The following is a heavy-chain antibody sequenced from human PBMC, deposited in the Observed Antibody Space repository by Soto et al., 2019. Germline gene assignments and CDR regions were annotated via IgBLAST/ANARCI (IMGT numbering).Heavy chain of an antibody. CDR3: ARAKVAARPGGWFDP. Sequence: SETLSLTCAVYGGSFSGYYWSWIRRPPGKGLEWIGEINHSGSTNYNPSLKSRVTISVDTSKNQFSLKLSSVTAADTAVYYCARAKVAARPGGWFDPWGQGTLVTVSS. J-gene: IGHJ5*02. V-gene: IGHV4-34*01. CDR1: GGSFSGYY. D-gene: IGHD6-6*01. CDR2: INHSGST.